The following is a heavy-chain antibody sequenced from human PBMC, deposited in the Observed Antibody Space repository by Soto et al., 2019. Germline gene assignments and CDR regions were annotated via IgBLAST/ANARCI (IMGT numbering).Heavy chain of an antibody. CDR2: IYYSGST. Sequence: QLQLQESGPGLVKPSETLSLTCTVSGGSISSSSYYWGWIRQPPGKGLEWIGSIYYSGSTYYNPSLKSRVTISVDTSKNQFSLKLSSVTAADTAVYYCARIGPSLLSYDILTGYQGAFDIWGQGTMVTVSS. CDR3: ARIGPSLLSYDILTGYQGAFDI. J-gene: IGHJ3*02. CDR1: GGSISSSSYY. D-gene: IGHD3-9*01. V-gene: IGHV4-39*01.